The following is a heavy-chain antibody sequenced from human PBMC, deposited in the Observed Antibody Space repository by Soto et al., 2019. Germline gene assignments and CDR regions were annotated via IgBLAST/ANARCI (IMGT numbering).Heavy chain of an antibody. J-gene: IGHJ6*02. Sequence: SETLSLTCTVSGGSISSSVYYWGWIRQPPGKGLEWIGNIYYSGSTYYNPSLKSRVTISVDTSKNQFSLKLSSVTAADTAVYYCASQASPYYYYGMDVWGQGTTVTVSS. V-gene: IGHV4-39*01. CDR3: ASQASPYYYYGMDV. CDR2: IYYSGST. CDR1: GGSISSSVYY.